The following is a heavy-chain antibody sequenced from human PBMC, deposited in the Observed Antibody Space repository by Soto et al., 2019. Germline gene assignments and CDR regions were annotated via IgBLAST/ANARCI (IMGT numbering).Heavy chain of an antibody. Sequence: EVQLVETGGGLIQPGGSRRLSCVASGFSVRTNYMTWVRQAPGKGLEWVSVIYTAGHTNYANSVKGRFTVSRDTSQNTVYLQTNSLRPDDTAVYYWAIFREPGRSTVFGVVVPGRYAMVVWGLGTTATVS. J-gene: IGHJ6*02. D-gene: IGHD3-3*01. CDR3: AIFREPGRSTVFGVVVPGRYAMVV. CDR2: IYTAGHT. CDR1: GFSVRTNY. V-gene: IGHV3-53*02.